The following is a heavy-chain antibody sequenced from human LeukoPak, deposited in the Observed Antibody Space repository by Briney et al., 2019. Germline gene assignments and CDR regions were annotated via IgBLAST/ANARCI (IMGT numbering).Heavy chain of an antibody. D-gene: IGHD2-2*01. CDR2: ISGSGGST. CDR1: GFTFSSYA. V-gene: IGHV3-23*01. CDR3: DCSSNNCYAAGDY. Sequence: GGSLRLSCAASGFTFSSYAMSWVRQAPGKGLEWVSAISGSGGSTYYADSVKGRFTISRDNYKNTLFLEMNSVRAEDTAVYYCDCSSNNCYAAGDYWGQGTLVTVSS. J-gene: IGHJ4*02.